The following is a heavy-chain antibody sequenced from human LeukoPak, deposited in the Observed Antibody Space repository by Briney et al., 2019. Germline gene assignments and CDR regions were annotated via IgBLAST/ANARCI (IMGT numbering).Heavy chain of an antibody. CDR3: ARAVIVVAAATQRNWFDP. CDR2: INHSGIT. CDR1: GRSFSGYY. Sequence: SETLSLTCAVYGRSFSGYYWTWIRQTPGKGLEWIGEINHSGITDYNPSLRSRVTISVDTSKNQFSLKLSSVTAADTAIYYCARAVIVVAAATQRNWFDPWGQGTLVTV. J-gene: IGHJ5*02. V-gene: IGHV4-34*01. D-gene: IGHD2-15*01.